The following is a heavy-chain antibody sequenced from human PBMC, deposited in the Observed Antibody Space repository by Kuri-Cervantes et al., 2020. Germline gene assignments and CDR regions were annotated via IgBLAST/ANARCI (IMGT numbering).Heavy chain of an antibody. D-gene: IGHD2-2*01. CDR1: GYTFTSYG. J-gene: IGHJ4*02. CDR2: ISAYNGNT. CDR3: ARDHRGSSTRRSGMDV. V-gene: IGHV1-18*01. Sequence: ASVKVSCKASGYTFTSYGISWVRQAPGQGLEWMGWISAYNGNTNYAQKLQGRVTMTTDTSTSTAYMELRSLRSDDTAVDYCARDHRGSSTRRSGMDVWGQGALVTVSS.